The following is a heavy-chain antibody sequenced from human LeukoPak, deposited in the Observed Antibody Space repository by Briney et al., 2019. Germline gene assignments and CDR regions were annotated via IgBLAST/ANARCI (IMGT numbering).Heavy chain of an antibody. Sequence: PGGSLRLSCAASGFTFSSYGMHWVRQAPGKGLEWEAIISYDGSNKYYADSVKGRFTISRDNSKNTLYLQMNSLRAEDTAVYYCAKDMYYYDSSGYFDYWGQGTLVTVSS. CDR3: AKDMYYYDSSGYFDY. V-gene: IGHV3-30*18. CDR1: GFTFSSYG. J-gene: IGHJ4*02. D-gene: IGHD3-22*01. CDR2: ISYDGSNK.